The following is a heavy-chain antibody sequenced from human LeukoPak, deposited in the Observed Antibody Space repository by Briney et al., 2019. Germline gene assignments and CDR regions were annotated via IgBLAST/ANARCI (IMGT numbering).Heavy chain of an antibody. CDR1: GYTFTSYD. Sequence: GASVKVSCKASGYTFTSYDINWVRQATGQGLEWMGWMNPNSGNTGYAQKFQGRVTITRNTSISTAYMELSSLRSEDTAVYYCARGTNLYGSGSYYNGWNRFDPWGQGTLVTVSS. V-gene: IGHV1-8*03. CDR2: MNPNSGNT. D-gene: IGHD3-10*01. CDR3: ARGTNLYGSGSYYNGWNRFDP. J-gene: IGHJ5*02.